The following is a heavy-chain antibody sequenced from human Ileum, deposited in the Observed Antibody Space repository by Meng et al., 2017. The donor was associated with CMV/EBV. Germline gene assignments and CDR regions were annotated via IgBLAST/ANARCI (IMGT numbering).Heavy chain of an antibody. D-gene: IGHD2-15*01. CDR3: TGDTPVVDFDY. CDR1: GFSVSSNY. V-gene: IGHV3-66*01. CDR2: IFAAGTT. Sequence: QLVESGGDLVVPGGSVRLSCAVYGFSVSSNYMSWVRQAPGKGLEWVSVIFAAGTTYYADSVKGRFTISRDNSKNTFYLQMNSLRVDDTAVYYCTGDTPVVDFDYWGQGTLVTVSS. J-gene: IGHJ4*02.